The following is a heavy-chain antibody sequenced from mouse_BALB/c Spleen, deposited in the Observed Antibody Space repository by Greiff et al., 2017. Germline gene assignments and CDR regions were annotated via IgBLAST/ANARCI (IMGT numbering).Heavy chain of an antibody. CDR3: AAIYYGYAY. V-gene: IGHV1S81*02. J-gene: IGHJ3*01. D-gene: IGHD2-2*01. Sequence: QVQLQQPGAELVKPGASVKLSCKASGYTFTSYWMHWVKQRPGQGLEWIGEINPSNGRTNYNEKFKSKATLTVDKSSSTAYMQLSSLTSEDSAVYYCAAIYYGYAYWGQGTLVTVSA. CDR2: INPSNGRT. CDR1: GYTFTSYW.